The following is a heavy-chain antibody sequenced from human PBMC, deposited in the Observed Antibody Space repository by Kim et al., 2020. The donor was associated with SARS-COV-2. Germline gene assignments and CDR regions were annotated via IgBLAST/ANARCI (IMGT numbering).Heavy chain of an antibody. CDR3: ARLDESVAGQTFDS. CDR1: GFMFSTYS. Sequence: GGSLRLSCAASGFMFSTYSIYWVRQSPGKGLEWVAVSSYDGSEYYGDSVKGRFIISRDNSQNTLYLQMKSLRLEDTAVYYCARLDESVAGQTFDSWGQGTLVTISS. CDR2: SSYDGSE. D-gene: IGHD6-19*01. V-gene: IGHV3-30*03. J-gene: IGHJ4*02.